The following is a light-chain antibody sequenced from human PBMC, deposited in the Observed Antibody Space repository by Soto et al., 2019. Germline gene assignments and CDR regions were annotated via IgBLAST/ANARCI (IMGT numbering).Light chain of an antibody. J-gene: IGKJ1*01. Sequence: EIVLTQSPGTLSLFPGERATLSCRASQTISSSFVAWYQQKPGQAPRLLIYGSSTRATGIPDRFSGSGSGTDFTLTISRLEPEDFAVYWCQQYDSSPRTFGQGTKVEIK. CDR2: GSS. V-gene: IGKV3-20*01. CDR3: QQYDSSPRT. CDR1: QTISSSF.